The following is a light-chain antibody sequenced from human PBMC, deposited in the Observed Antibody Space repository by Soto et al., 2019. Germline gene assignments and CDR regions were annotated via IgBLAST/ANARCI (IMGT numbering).Light chain of an antibody. CDR3: QDYNGAPWT. Sequence: DIQMTQSPSSLSASVGDRVTITCRASQDISNYLAWYQQKPGKVPKLLIYAAFTLHSGVPSRFSGSRSGTDFTITISCLQPEDVANYYCQDYNGAPWTFGQGTKVDIE. V-gene: IGKV1-27*01. CDR1: QDISNY. CDR2: AAF. J-gene: IGKJ1*01.